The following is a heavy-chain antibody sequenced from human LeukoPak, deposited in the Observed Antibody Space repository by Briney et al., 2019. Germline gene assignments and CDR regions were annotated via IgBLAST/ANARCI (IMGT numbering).Heavy chain of an antibody. D-gene: IGHD1-1*01. CDR3: ARVAAATTNPRFDF. V-gene: IGHV4-59*06. CDR2: IGYTGDT. Sequence: PSETLSLTCTVSGGSITSYYWSWIRQPPGKGLEWIGYIGYTGDTYYNPSLRSRTSISKDTSKTQFSLRLDSLTAADTAVYYCARVAAATTNPRFDFWGQGTLVTVSS. CDR1: GGSITSYY. J-gene: IGHJ4*02.